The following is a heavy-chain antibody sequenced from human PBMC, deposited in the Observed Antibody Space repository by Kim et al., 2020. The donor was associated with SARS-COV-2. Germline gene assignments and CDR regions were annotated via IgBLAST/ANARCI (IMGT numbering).Heavy chain of an antibody. CDR1: GFTFSSYA. CDR2: ISGSGGST. D-gene: IGHD4-4*01. V-gene: IGHV3-23*01. J-gene: IGHJ6*02. Sequence: GGSLRLSCAASGFTFSSYAMSWVRQAPGKGLEWVSAISGSGGSTYYADSVKGRFTISRDNSKNTLYLQMNSLRAEDTAVYYCAKGGYSTWLRKGVGMDVWGQGTTVTVSS. CDR3: AKGGYSTWLRKGVGMDV.